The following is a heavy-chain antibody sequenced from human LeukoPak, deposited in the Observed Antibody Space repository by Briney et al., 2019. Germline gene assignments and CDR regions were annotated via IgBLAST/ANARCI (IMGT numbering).Heavy chain of an antibody. Sequence: GGSLRLSCAASGFTFSSYWMSWVRQAPGKGLEWVANIKQDGSEKYYVDSVKGRFTISRDNAKNSLYLQINSLRAEDTAVYYCARDQYYYDSSGYRLVGAFDIWGQGTMVTVSS. CDR1: GFTFSSYW. V-gene: IGHV3-7*01. CDR2: IKQDGSEK. D-gene: IGHD3-22*01. J-gene: IGHJ3*02. CDR3: ARDQYYYDSSGYRLVGAFDI.